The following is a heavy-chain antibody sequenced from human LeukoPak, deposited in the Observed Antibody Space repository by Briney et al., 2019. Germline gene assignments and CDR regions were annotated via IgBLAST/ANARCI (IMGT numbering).Heavy chain of an antibody. Sequence: PGGSLRLSCAASGFTFRSYEMNWVRQAPGKGLEWVSYISSSSSTIYYADSVKGRFTISRDNAKNSLYLQMSSLRAEDTAVYYCARSPDTAMVVYYYYYMDVWGKGTTVTVSS. J-gene: IGHJ6*03. CDR2: ISSSSSTI. V-gene: IGHV3-48*01. CDR3: ARSPDTAMVVYYYYYMDV. D-gene: IGHD5-18*01. CDR1: GFTFRSYE.